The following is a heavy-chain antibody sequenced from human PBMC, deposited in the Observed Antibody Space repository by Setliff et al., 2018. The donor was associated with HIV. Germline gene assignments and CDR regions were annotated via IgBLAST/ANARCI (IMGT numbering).Heavy chain of an antibody. CDR2: IFYSEST. CDR3: AREDYYYYGMDV. V-gene: IGHV4-59*12. CDR1: GGSISSYY. J-gene: IGHJ6*02. Sequence: SETLSLTCTVSGGSISSYYWSWIRQPPGEGLEWIGYIFYSESTYYNPSLKSRVTISVDTSKNQFSLKLSSVTAADAAVYYCAREDYYYYGMDVWGQGTTVTVSS.